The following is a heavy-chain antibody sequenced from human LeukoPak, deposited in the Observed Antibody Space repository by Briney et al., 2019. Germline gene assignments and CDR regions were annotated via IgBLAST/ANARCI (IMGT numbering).Heavy chain of an antibody. D-gene: IGHD3-10*01. V-gene: IGHV1-2*06. CDR3: ARGGSGSGYLYYFDY. CDR1: GYTFTGYY. J-gene: IGHJ4*02. CDR2: FNSNSGGT. Sequence: ASVKVSCKASGYTFTGYYIHWVRQAPGQGLEWMGRFNSNSGGTSYAQNFQGRVTMTSDTSISTAYMELSGLTSDDTAVYYCARGGSGSGYLYYFDYWGQGTLVSVSS.